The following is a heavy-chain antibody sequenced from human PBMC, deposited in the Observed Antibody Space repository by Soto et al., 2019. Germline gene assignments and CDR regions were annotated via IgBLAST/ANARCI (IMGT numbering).Heavy chain of an antibody. V-gene: IGHV1-8*01. Sequence: ASVKVSCKACGDTFTSYDINWVRQATGQGLEWMGWMNPNSGNTGYAQKFQGRVTMTRNTSISTAYMELSSLRSEDTAVYYCARVTSNWNYARRYYYYYMDVWGKGTTVTVSS. CDR1: GDTFTSYD. J-gene: IGHJ6*03. CDR3: ARVTSNWNYARRYYYYYMDV. CDR2: MNPNSGNT. D-gene: IGHD1-7*01.